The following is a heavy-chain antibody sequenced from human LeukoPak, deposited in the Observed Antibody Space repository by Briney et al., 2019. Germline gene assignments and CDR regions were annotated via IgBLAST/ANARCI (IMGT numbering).Heavy chain of an antibody. J-gene: IGHJ4*02. V-gene: IGHV5-51*01. CDR2: IYPGDSDT. Sequence: GESLRISCKGSGYSFTSNWISWVRQMPGKGLESMGIIYPGDSDTRYSPSFQGQVTISADKSISTAYLQWSSLKASDTAMYYCARQRDGCNSVDYWGQGTLVTVSS. D-gene: IGHD5-24*01. CDR3: ARQRDGCNSVDY. CDR1: GYSFTSNW.